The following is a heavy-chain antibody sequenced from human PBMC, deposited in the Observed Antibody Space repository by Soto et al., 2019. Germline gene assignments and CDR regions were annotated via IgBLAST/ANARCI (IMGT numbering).Heavy chain of an antibody. J-gene: IGHJ5*02. D-gene: IGHD4-4*01. CDR3: ARGGNANPSWMDP. Sequence: EVQLLESGGGLVQPGGSLRLSCAASGFTFSSYWMHWVRQAPGKGLVWVSRINTDGSGTTYAESVKGRFTISRDNAKNTLFLQLNSLRDEDTAVYYCARGGNANPSWMDPWGQGTLVTVSS. CDR1: GFTFSSYW. V-gene: IGHV3-74*01. CDR2: INTDGSGT.